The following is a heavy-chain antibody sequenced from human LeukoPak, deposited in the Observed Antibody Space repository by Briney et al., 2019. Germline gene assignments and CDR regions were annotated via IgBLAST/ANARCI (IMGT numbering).Heavy chain of an antibody. D-gene: IGHD3-3*02. Sequence: PGGSLRLSCAASGFTASTYYMNWVRQAPGKGLEWLSIIYSGGTTYYADPVKGRFTISRDTSKNTLSLQMNSLRAEDTAVYFCARVGDHFHWNLDLWGRGTLVTVSS. CDR1: GFTASTYY. J-gene: IGHJ2*01. CDR3: ARVGDHFHWNLDL. V-gene: IGHV3-53*01. CDR2: IYSGGTT.